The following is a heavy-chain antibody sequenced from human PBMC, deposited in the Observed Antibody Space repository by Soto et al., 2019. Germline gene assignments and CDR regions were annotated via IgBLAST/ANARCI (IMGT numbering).Heavy chain of an antibody. CDR3: AKDVRHGYDP. D-gene: IGHD5-18*01. CDR2: IGGSDYST. CDR1: GFTFSSSV. Sequence: GGSLRLSCAASGFTFSSSVMTWVRQAPGKGLEWVSAIGGSDYSTYYADSVKGRFTISRDNSKSTLYLQMNSLRAEDTAVYYSAKDVRHGYDPWGQGTLVTVSS. V-gene: IGHV3-23*01. J-gene: IGHJ5*02.